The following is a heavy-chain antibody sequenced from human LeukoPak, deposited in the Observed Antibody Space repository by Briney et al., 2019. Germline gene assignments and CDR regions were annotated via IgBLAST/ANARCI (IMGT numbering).Heavy chain of an antibody. D-gene: IGHD6-13*01. CDR1: GXTFSTYN. V-gene: IGHV3-21*01. CDR3: ARDLHSSKY. J-gene: IGHJ4*02. CDR2: IGSSSGYI. Sequence: GGSLRLSCAASGXTFSTYNMNWVRQAPGKGLEWVSSIGSSSGYIYYADSVKGRFTISRDNAKNSLYLQMNSLRAEDTAVYYCARDLHSSKYWGQGILVTVSS.